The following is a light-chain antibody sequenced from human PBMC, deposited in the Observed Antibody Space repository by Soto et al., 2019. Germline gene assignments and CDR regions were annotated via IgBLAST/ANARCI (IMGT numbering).Light chain of an antibody. J-gene: IGKJ4*01. CDR2: DAS. V-gene: IGKV3-11*01. CDR3: QQRSNWPLN. CDR1: QSVTSY. Sequence: EIVLTQSPATLSLSPGERATLSCRASQSVTSYLAWYQQKPGQAPRLLIYDASNRATGVPARFSGSGSGTDFTLTISSLEPEDFAVYYCQQRSNWPLNFGGGTKVEI.